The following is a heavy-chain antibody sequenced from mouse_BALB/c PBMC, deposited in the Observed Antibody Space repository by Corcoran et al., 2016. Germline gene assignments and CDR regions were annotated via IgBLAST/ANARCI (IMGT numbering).Heavy chain of an antibody. J-gene: IGHJ1*01. CDR3: ARWDWYFDV. V-gene: IGHV14-3*02. CDR1: VFNIKDTY. Sequence: EVQLQQSGAELMKPGASVKLSCTASVFNIKDTYMHWVKQRPEQGMAWIGRIDPANGNTKYDPKFQGKATITADTSSNTAYLQLSSLTSEDTAVYYCARWDWYFDVWGAGTTVTVS. CDR2: IDPANGNT.